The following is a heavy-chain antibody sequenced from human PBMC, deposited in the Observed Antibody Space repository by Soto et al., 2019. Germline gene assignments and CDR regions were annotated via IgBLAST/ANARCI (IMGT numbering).Heavy chain of an antibody. CDR1: GGSISSGGYS. CDR3: ASLYYYYNSGYYVPFDY. CDR2: IYHSGST. J-gene: IGHJ4*02. Sequence: SETLSLTCAVSGGSISSGGYSWSWIRQPPGKGLEWIGYIYHSGSTYYNPSLKSRVTISVDRSKNQFSLKLSSVTAADTAVYYCASLYYYYNSGYYVPFDYWGQGTLVTVSS. D-gene: IGHD3-22*01. V-gene: IGHV4-30-2*01.